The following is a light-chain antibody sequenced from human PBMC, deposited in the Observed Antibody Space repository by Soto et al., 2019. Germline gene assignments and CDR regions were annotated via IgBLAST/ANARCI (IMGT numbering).Light chain of an antibody. CDR2: AAS. V-gene: IGKV1-17*01. CDR3: LHHNSYPVT. Sequence: DIQMTQSPSSLSASVGDRVTITCLASQDISSYLGWYQQKPGKAPKRLIYAASRLQSGVPSRFSGSGSGTEFTLTISSLQPEDFATYYCLHHNSYPVTFGQGTQVEIK. J-gene: IGKJ1*01. CDR1: QDISSY.